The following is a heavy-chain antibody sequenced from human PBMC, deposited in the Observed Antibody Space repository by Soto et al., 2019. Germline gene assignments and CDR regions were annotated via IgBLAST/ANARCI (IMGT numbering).Heavy chain of an antibody. CDR2: NIPIFGTA. D-gene: IGHD2-21*02. CDR3: ARASHIGVVTGPFDY. Sequence: QVQLEQSGAEVKNPGSSVKVSCKASGGTFSSYASSWVRQAPGQGLEWMGGNIPIFGTANYAQKFQGRVTITADESTSTAFMELSSLRSEDTAVYYCARASHIGVVTGPFDYWVQGTLVTVSS. J-gene: IGHJ4*02. V-gene: IGHV1-69*12. CDR1: GGTFSSYA.